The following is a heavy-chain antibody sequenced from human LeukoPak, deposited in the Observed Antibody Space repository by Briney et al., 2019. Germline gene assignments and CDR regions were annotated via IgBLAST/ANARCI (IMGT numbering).Heavy chain of an antibody. CDR1: GFTFSSYA. J-gene: IGHJ4*02. CDR3: ARAATAMVTRGLIDY. D-gene: IGHD5-18*01. V-gene: IGHV3-23*01. Sequence: GGSLRLSCAASGFTFSSYAMSWVRQAPGKGLEWVSAISGSGGSTYYADSVKGRFTISRDNSKNTLYLQMNSLRAEDTAVYYCARAATAMVTRGLIDYWGQGTLVTVSS. CDR2: ISGSGGST.